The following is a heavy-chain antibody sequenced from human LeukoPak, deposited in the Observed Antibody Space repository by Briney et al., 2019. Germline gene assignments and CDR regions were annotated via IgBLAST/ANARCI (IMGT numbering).Heavy chain of an antibody. D-gene: IGHD6-13*01. J-gene: IGHJ6*02. CDR3: ARADVAAAGHYYYYGMDV. CDR2: IYSGGST. V-gene: IGHV3-53*01. Sequence: PGGSLRLSCAASGFTVSSNYMSWVCQAPGKGLEWVSVIYSGGSTYYADSVKGRFTISRDNSKNTLYLQMNSLRAEDAAVYYCARADVAAAGHYYYYGMDVWGQGTTVTVSS. CDR1: GFTVSSNY.